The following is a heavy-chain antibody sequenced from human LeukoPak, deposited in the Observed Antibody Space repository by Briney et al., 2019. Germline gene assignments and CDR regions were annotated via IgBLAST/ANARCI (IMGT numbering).Heavy chain of an antibody. CDR2: IYYTGTT. J-gene: IGHJ6*02. Sequence: SETLSLTCAVSGGSISTYYWSWIRQLPGKGLEWIGYIYYTGTTNYNPSLRSRVTISVDTSRNQFSLRLSSVTAADTAVYYCAREDPQTTVPEGMDVWGHGTTVIVSS. D-gene: IGHD4-17*01. CDR3: AREDPQTTVPEGMDV. CDR1: GGSISTYY. V-gene: IGHV4-59*01.